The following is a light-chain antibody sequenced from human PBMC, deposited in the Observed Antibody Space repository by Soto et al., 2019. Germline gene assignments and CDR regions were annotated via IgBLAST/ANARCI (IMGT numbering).Light chain of an antibody. J-gene: IGKJ1*01. V-gene: IGKV3-20*01. CDR3: QQYLTSPKT. CDR2: AAS. CDR1: QSVSSSN. Sequence: DIVLTQSPGTLSLSPGERATLSCRSSQSVSSSNLAWYQQKPAQAPRLLIYAASRRAPGIPERFSGSGSGTDFTLTISRLEPEDFAVYYCQQYLTSPKTCGQGTKGDIK.